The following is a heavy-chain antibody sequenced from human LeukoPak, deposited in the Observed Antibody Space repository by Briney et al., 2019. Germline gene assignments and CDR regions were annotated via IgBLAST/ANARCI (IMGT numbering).Heavy chain of an antibody. CDR1: GGSISSGTYY. Sequence: SETLSLTCTVSGGSISSGTYYWGWIRQPPGKGLEWIGSIYNSGRTYYNPALKSRVTVSVDTSKNQFSLKLSSVTAADTGVYYCARPTTVNTMYALDVWGQGTMATVSS. J-gene: IGHJ3*01. CDR3: ARPTTVNTMYALDV. D-gene: IGHD4-17*01. V-gene: IGHV4-39*01. CDR2: IYNSGRT.